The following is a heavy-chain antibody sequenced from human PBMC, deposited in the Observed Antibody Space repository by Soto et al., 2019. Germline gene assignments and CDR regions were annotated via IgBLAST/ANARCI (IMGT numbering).Heavy chain of an antibody. J-gene: IGHJ5*02. D-gene: IGHD2-2*01. CDR3: AGATYQLLTDWFDP. CDR1: GYTFTSYA. CDR2: INAGNGNT. Sequence: ASVKVSCEASGYTFTSYAMHWVRQAPGQRLEWMGWINAGNGNTKYSQKFQGRVTITRDTSASTAYMELSSLRSEDTAVYYCAGATYQLLTDWFDPWGQGTLVTVSS. V-gene: IGHV1-3*01.